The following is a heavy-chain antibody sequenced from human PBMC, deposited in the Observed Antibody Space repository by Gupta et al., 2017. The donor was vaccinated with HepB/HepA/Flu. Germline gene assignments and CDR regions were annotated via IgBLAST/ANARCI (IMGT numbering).Heavy chain of an antibody. J-gene: IGHJ4*02. CDR2: ISGNGGMT. Sequence: VQLLESGVGLVQPGGSLRVPCSDSGFSFSVNALGWVRQAPGKGLEWVAGISGNGGMTYFADSVKGRFTISRDNSKNTVHLQMNSLRVEDTAIYYCAKLSGNYFVSVDYWGQGTLVAVSS. D-gene: IGHD1-26*01. V-gene: IGHV3-23*01. CDR1: GFSFSVNA. CDR3: AKLSGNYFVSVDY.